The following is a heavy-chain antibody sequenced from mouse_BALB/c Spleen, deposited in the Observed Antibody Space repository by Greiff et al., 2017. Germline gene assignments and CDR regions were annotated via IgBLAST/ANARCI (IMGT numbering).Heavy chain of an antibody. CDR1: GFTFNTYA. CDR3: VPSTMITTRYAMDY. J-gene: IGHJ4*01. V-gene: IGHV10-1*02. CDR2: IRSKSNNYAT. Sequence: EVQGVESGGGLVQPGGSLKLSCAASGFTFNTYAMNWVRQAPGKGLEWVARIRSKSNNYATYYADSVKDRFTISRDDSQSMLYLQMNNLKTEDTAMYYCVPSTMITTRYAMDYWGQGTSVTVSS. D-gene: IGHD2-4*01.